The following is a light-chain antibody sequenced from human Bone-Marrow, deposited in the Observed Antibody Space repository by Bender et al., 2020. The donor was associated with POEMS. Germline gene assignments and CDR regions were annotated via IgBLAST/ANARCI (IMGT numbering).Light chain of an antibody. CDR2: EVN. V-gene: IGLV2-8*01. J-gene: IGLJ2*01. CDR1: SSDVGGYNY. Sequence: QSALTQPPSASGSPGQSVTISCTGTSSDVGGYNYVSWYQQHPGKAPKLMIYEVNKRPSGVPDRFSGSKSGNTASLTVSGLQPEDEADYYCCSYAGSSISIFGGGTKVTVL. CDR3: CSYAGSSISI.